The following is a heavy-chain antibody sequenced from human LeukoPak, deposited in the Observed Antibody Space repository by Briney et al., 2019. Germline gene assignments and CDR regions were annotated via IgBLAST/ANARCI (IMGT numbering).Heavy chain of an antibody. J-gene: IGHJ4*02. D-gene: IGHD3-22*01. Sequence: SETLSLTCTVSGDPISHYYWSWIRQPPGKGLEWIGYVYYSGSTDYNPSLKSRVNISIDTSKNQFSLKLSSVTAADTAIYYCARAERYDSSGYFDYWGQGTLVTVSS. CDR2: VYYSGST. CDR1: GDPISHYY. CDR3: ARAERYDSSGYFDY. V-gene: IGHV4-59*01.